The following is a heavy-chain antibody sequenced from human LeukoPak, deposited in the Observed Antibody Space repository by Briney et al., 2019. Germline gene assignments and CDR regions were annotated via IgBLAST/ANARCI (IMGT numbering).Heavy chain of an antibody. Sequence: GGSLRLSCAASGFTFSNAWMSWVRQAPGKGLEWVGRIKSKTDGGTTDYAAPVKGRFTISRDDTKNTLYLQMNSLKTEDTAVYYCTTDPHYDFWSGYYPNWGQGTLVTVSS. CDR3: TTDPHYDFWSGYYPN. D-gene: IGHD3-3*01. CDR1: GFTFSNAW. J-gene: IGHJ4*02. CDR2: IKSKTDGGTT. V-gene: IGHV3-15*01.